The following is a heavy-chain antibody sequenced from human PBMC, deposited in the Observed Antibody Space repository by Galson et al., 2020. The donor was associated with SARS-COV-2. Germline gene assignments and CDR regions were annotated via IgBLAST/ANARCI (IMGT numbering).Heavy chain of an antibody. Sequence: GESLKISCAASGFTFSSHGMHWVRQAPGKGLEWVAIVWSDGSYQYYVDSVKGRFIISRDNSKNTLYLQMTSLRAEETAVYYCVRDGAEDYFSSGRYFDLWGRGTLVTVSS. J-gene: IGHJ2*01. V-gene: IGHV3-33*01. CDR3: VRDGAEDYFSSGRYFDL. CDR1: GFTFSSHG. D-gene: IGHD3-22*01. CDR2: VWSDGSYQ.